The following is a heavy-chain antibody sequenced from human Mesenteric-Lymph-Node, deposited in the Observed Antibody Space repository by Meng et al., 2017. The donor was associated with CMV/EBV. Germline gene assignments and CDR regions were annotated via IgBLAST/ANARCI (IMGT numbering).Heavy chain of an antibody. D-gene: IGHD6-13*01. CDR2: ISSDGNTT. CDR1: GFTFSSYW. Sequence: GESLKISCAASGFTFSSYWMHWVRQAPGKGLVWVSRISSDGNTTIYADSVKGRFTISRDNAKNTLYLQINSLRAEDTAVYYCAKAMYSSSWYYFDYWGQGTLVTVSS. J-gene: IGHJ4*02. CDR3: AKAMYSSSWYYFDY. V-gene: IGHV3-74*01.